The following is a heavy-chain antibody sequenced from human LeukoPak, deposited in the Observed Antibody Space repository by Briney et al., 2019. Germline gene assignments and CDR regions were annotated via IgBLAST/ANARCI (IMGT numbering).Heavy chain of an antibody. D-gene: IGHD3-16*01. V-gene: IGHV3-21*01. CDR1: GFTFSSYS. Sequence: GGSLRLSCAASGFTFSSYSMNWVRQAPGKGLEWVSSISSSSSYIYYADSVKGRFTISRDNAKNSLYLQMNSLRAEGTAVYYCARDATRGGDFDYWGQGTLVTVSS. J-gene: IGHJ4*02. CDR2: ISSSSSYI. CDR3: ARDATRGGDFDY.